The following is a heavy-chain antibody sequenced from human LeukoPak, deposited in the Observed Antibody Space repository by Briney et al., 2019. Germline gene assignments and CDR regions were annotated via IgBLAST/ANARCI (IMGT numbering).Heavy chain of an antibody. Sequence: GGSLRLSCAASGFTFSDYYMSWIRQAPGKGLEWVSYISSSGSTIYYADSVKGRFTISRDNSETTLHLQMNSLRVDDTAEYYCAKHPTMVRGVDDALDLWGQGTMVTVSS. J-gene: IGHJ3*01. D-gene: IGHD3-10*01. CDR1: GFTFSDYY. CDR2: ISSSGSTI. CDR3: AKHPTMVRGVDDALDL. V-gene: IGHV3-11*01.